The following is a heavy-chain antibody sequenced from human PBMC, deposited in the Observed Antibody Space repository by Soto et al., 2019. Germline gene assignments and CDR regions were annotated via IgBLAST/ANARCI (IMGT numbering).Heavy chain of an antibody. CDR1: AFTFGSYA. CDR3: AKDYSSAWSLGGFDY. D-gene: IGHD6-19*01. V-gene: IGHV3-23*01. CDR2: ISDSGGST. J-gene: IGHJ4*02. Sequence: EVQLLESGGGLVQPGGSLRLSCAASAFTFGSYAMSWVRQAPGKGLEWVSAISDSGGSTHYADSVKGRFTISRDNSKNTLYLQMKSLRAEDTAVYYCAKDYSSAWSLGGFDYWGQGTLVTVSS.